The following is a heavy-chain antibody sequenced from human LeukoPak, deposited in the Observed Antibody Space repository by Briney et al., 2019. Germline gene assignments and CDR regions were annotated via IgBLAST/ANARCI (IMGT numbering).Heavy chain of an antibody. CDR2: VYSTGHT. D-gene: IGHD6-13*01. Sequence: SETLSLTCSVSDDSISTYYWSWLRQPQGKGPEWMGFVYSTGHTNYNPSLKSRVTMSLDTSKNQFSLKLSSVTAADTAVYYCARRYSSSWFNWFDPWGQGTLVTVSS. V-gene: IGHV4-59*12. CDR3: ARRYSSSWFNWFDP. CDR1: DDSISTYY. J-gene: IGHJ5*02.